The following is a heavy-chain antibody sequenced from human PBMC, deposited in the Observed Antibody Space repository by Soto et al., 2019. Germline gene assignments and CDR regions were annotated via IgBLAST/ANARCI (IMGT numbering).Heavy chain of an antibody. V-gene: IGHV3-23*01. CDR3: AKYYMVTRGPFDY. CDR1: GFTFSSYA. D-gene: IGHD5-18*01. CDR2: ITSTGDRA. J-gene: IGHJ4*02. Sequence: GSLRLSCAASGFTFSSYAMSWVRQAPGKGLEWVSSITSTGDRAYYADSVKGRFTVSRDNSKNTLYLQMNSLRAEDTAVYYCAKYYMVTRGPFDYWGQGTLVTVSS.